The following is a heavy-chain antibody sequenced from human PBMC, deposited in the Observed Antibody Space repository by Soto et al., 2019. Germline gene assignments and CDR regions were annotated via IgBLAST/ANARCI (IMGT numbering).Heavy chain of an antibody. D-gene: IGHD6-19*01. CDR2: ISAYNGNT. Sequence: ASVKVSCKASGYTFTSYGISWVRQAPGQGLEWMGWISAYNGNTNYAQKLQGRVTMTTDTSKNTLYLQMKSLRVEDTALYYCAKDGGWSLAVAGLFDYWGPGTQVTVSS. J-gene: IGHJ4*02. V-gene: IGHV1-18*01. CDR3: AKDGGWSLAVAGLFDY. CDR1: GYTFTSYG.